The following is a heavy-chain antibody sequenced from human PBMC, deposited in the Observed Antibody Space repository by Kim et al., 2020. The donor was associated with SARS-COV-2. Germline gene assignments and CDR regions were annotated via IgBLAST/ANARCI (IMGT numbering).Heavy chain of an antibody. J-gene: IGHJ4*02. V-gene: IGHV1-24*01. Sequence: QKFQGRVTMTEDTSTDTAYMELSSLRSEDTAVYYCATIDIVATITSSFDYWGQGTLVTVSS. CDR3: ATIDIVATITSSFDY. D-gene: IGHD5-12*01.